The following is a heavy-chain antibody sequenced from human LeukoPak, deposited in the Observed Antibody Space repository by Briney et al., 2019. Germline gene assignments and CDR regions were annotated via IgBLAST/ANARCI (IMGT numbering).Heavy chain of an antibody. CDR2: IIPIFGTA. V-gene: IGHV1-69*13. CDR3: ARVETYYDILTGYYYFDY. CDR1: GGTFSSYA. Sequence: GASVKVSCKASGGTFSSYAISWVRQAPGQGLEWMGGIIPIFGTANYAQKFQGRVTITADESTSTAYMELSSLRSEDTAVNYCARVETYYDILTGYYYFDYWGQGTLVTVSS. D-gene: IGHD3-9*01. J-gene: IGHJ4*02.